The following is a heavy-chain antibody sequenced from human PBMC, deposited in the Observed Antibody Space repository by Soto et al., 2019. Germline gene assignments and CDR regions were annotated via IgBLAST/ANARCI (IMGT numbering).Heavy chain of an antibody. D-gene: IGHD6-13*01. V-gene: IGHV3-23*01. CDR2: IGSGSP. J-gene: IGHJ5*02. CDR1: GFTFSGYA. CDR3: AQDLGSSWYHYNSFAP. Sequence: EVQLLESGGGLVQPGGSLRLYYAASGFTFSGYAMSWVRQAPGKGLEWVSAIGSGSPFYADSVKGRFTISRDNANSMLYLQMNSLRADDTAVYFCAQDLGSSWYHYNSFAPGGQGTLVTVSS.